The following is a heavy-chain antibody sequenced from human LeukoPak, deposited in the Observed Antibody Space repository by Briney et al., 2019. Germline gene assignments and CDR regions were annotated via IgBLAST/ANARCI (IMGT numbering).Heavy chain of an antibody. Sequence: GGSLRLSCAASGFTFSSYAMSWVRQAPGKGLEWVSAISGSGGSTYYADSVKGRFTISRDNSKNTLYLQMNSLRAEDTAVYYCAKGDRTNYDTPYYYYGMDVWGQGTTVTVSS. J-gene: IGHJ6*02. D-gene: IGHD4/OR15-4a*01. CDR1: GFTFSSYA. V-gene: IGHV3-23*01. CDR3: AKGDRTNYDTPYYYYGMDV. CDR2: ISGSGGST.